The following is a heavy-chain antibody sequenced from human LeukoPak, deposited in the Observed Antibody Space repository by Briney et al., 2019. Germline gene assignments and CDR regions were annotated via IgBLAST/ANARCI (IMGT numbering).Heavy chain of an antibody. CDR3: ARLGWFGSSYYFDY. CDR1: GGSISSYY. V-gene: IGHV4-59*08. CDR2: IYYSGST. D-gene: IGHD3-10*01. J-gene: IGHJ4*02. Sequence: SETLSLTCTVSGGSISSYYWSWIRQPPGEGLEWIGYIYYSGSTNYNPSLKSRVTISVDTSKNQFSLKLSSVTAADTAVYYCARLGWFGSSYYFDYWGQGTLVTVSS.